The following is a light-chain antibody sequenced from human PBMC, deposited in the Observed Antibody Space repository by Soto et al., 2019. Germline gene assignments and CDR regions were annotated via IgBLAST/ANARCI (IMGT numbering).Light chain of an antibody. CDR2: GAS. CDR3: QQYNTWPRT. Sequence: EIVMTQSPATLSVSPGERATLSCRASQSVSSDLAWYHQKPGQAPRLLIYGASTRATGLPARFSGSGSGTEFPLTISSLQSEDFAVYYCQQYNTWPRTFGQGTKVEIK. J-gene: IGKJ1*01. CDR1: QSVSSD. V-gene: IGKV3-15*01.